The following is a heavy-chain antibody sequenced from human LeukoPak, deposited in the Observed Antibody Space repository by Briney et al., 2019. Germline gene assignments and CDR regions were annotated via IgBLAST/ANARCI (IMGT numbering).Heavy chain of an antibody. D-gene: IGHD2-21*02. V-gene: IGHV4-39*01. CDR2: IYYSGST. J-gene: IGHJ4*02. CDR1: GGSISSSSYY. CDR3: ARRLLCGGDCYIPFDY. Sequence: SETLSLTCTVSGGSISSSSYYWGWISQPPGKGLEWIGSIYYSGSTYYNPSLKSRVTISVDTSKNQFSLKLSSVTAADTAVYYCARRLLCGGDCYIPFDYWGQGTLVTVSS.